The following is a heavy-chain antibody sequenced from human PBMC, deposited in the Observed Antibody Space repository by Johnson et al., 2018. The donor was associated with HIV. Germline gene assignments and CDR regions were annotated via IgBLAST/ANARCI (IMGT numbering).Heavy chain of an antibody. J-gene: IGHJ3*02. CDR3: AKDAYCSGGRCYGFGAFDI. Sequence: VQLVESGGGLVQPGGSLSLSCTASGFTFSSYAMRWVRQAPGKGLEWVSTIIGSGGNTYYAESVKGRFTISRDNSKNTLYLQMNSLRAEDTAVFYCAKDAYCSGGRCYGFGAFDIWGQGTMVTVSS. V-gene: IGHV3-23*04. CDR1: GFTFSSYA. D-gene: IGHD2-15*01. CDR2: IIGSGGNT.